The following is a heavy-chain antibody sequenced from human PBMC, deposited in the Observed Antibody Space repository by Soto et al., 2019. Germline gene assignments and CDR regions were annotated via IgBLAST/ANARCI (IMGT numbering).Heavy chain of an antibody. CDR1: GFTFRSYG. CDR2: ISYDGSNK. J-gene: IGHJ5*02. V-gene: IGHV3-30*18. D-gene: IGHD1-26*01. CDR3: AKDASLVGATASLPKT. Sequence: GGSLILSCAAPGFTFRSYGMHWFRQAPGKGLEWVAVISYDGSNKYYADSVKGRFTISRDNSKNTLYLQMNSLRAEDTAVYYCAKDASLVGATASLPKTWGQGT.